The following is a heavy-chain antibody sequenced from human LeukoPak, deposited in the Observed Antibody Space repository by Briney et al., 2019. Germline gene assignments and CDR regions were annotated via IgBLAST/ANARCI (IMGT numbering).Heavy chain of an antibody. J-gene: IGHJ3*02. Sequence: PGGSLRLSCAASGFTFSSYWMSWVRQAPGKGLEWVANIKQDGSEKYYVDSVKGRFTISRDNAKNSLYLQMNSLRAEDTAVYYCARGARVYYDSSGQIDAFDIWGQGTMVTVSS. CDR2: IKQDGSEK. CDR1: GFTFSSYW. CDR3: ARGARVYYDSSGQIDAFDI. D-gene: IGHD3-22*01. V-gene: IGHV3-7*01.